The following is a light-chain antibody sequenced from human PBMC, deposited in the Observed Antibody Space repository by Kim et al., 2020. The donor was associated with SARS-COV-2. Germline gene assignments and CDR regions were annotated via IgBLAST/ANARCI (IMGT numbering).Light chain of an antibody. Sequence: SAVGDGVTITCRASQGISNYLAWYQQKPVEAPKFLIYAASTLQFGVSTRFSGSGSGTEFTLTTSDLQPEDVATYSCQKYDTAPWTFGHGTKVDIK. J-gene: IGKJ1*01. CDR1: QGISNY. CDR3: QKYDTAPWT. CDR2: AAS. V-gene: IGKV1-27*01.